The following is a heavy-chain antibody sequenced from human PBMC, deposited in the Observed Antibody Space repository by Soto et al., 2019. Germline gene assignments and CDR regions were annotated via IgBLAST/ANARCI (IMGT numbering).Heavy chain of an antibody. Sequence: SGPTLVQPTQPLTLTCTFSGFSLSTSGVGVGWIRQPPGKALEWLALIYCDDDKRYSPALKSRLTITKDNSKNQVVLTMTNMDPVDTATYYCAHLYGDYPFEYWGQGTLVTVSS. V-gene: IGHV2-5*02. CDR2: IYCDDDK. CDR1: GFSLSTSGVG. D-gene: IGHD4-17*01. CDR3: AHLYGDYPFEY. J-gene: IGHJ4*02.